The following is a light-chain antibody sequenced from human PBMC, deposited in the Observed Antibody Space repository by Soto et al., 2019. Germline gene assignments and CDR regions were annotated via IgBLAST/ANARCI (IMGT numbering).Light chain of an antibody. CDR3: QQLNSYPRT. V-gene: IGKV1-9*01. J-gene: IGKJ2*01. CDR1: QNIGSY. CDR2: AAS. Sequence: DIQLTQSPSFLSASVGDRVTITCRASQNIGSYLAWYQQKPGKAPKLLIYAASTLQSGVPSRFSGSGSGTDFTLTISSLQPVDFATYYCQQLNSYPRTFGQGTKLEIK.